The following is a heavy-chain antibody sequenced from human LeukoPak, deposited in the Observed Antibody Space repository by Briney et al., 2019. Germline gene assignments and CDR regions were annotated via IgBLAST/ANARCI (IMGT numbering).Heavy chain of an antibody. CDR2: INPSGGST. Sequence: ASVKVSCKASGYTFSDYYIHWVRQAPGQGLEWMGIINPSGGSTSYAQKFQGRVTMTRDMSTSTVYMELSSLRSEDTAVYYCAREATVTTFDYYYYMDVWGKGTTVTVSS. CDR1: GYTFSDYY. V-gene: IGHV1-46*01. D-gene: IGHD4-17*01. J-gene: IGHJ6*03. CDR3: AREATVTTFDYYYYMDV.